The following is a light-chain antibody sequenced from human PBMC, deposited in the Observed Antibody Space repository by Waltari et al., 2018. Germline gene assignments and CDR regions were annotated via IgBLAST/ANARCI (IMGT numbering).Light chain of an antibody. V-gene: IGKV1-9*01. CDR1: QVIANF. Sequence: QLTQSPSSLSASVGDRVTITCRASQVIANFLAWYQQKPGQAPKLLIYGASTLHTGVPSRVSGSGIGTDFSLTISSLQPEDFATYYCQQLNSYLPFGGGTKVEIK. J-gene: IGKJ4*01. CDR3: QQLNSYLP. CDR2: GAS.